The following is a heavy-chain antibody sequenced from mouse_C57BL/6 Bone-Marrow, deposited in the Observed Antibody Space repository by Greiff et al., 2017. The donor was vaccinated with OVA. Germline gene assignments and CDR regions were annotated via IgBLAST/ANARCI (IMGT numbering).Heavy chain of an antibody. J-gene: IGHJ2*01. CDR1: GYTFTDYE. V-gene: IGHV1-15*01. CDR3: TRRSTDGDY. CDR2: IDPETGGT. D-gene: IGHD1-1*01. Sequence: VKLMESGAELVRPGASVTLSCKASGYTFTDYEMHWVKQTPVHGLEWIGAIDPETGGTAYNQKFKGKAILTADKSSSTAYMELRSLTSEDSAVYYCTRRSTDGDYWGQGTTLTVSS.